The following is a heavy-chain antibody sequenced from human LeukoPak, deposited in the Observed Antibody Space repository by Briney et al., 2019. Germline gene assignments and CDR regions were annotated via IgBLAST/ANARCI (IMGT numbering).Heavy chain of an antibody. D-gene: IGHD1-26*01. Sequence: SETLSLTCTVSGGSISSSSYYWGWIRQPPGKGLEWIGSIYYSGSTYYNPSLKSRVTISVDTSKNQFSLKLSSVTAADTAVYYCARFIVGAIDAFDIWGQGTMVTVSS. CDR1: GGSISSSSYY. CDR3: ARFIVGAIDAFDI. CDR2: IYYSGST. J-gene: IGHJ3*02. V-gene: IGHV4-39*07.